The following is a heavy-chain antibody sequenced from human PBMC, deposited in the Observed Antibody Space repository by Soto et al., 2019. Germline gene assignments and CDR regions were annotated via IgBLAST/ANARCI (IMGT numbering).Heavy chain of an antibody. D-gene: IGHD3-3*01. CDR3: ARADYDFWSGYYVDY. CDR2: IYYSGST. Sequence: SETLSLTCTVSGGPISSSSYYWGWIRQPPGKGLEWIGSIYYSGSTYYNPSLKSRVTISVDTSKNQFSLKLSSVTAADTAVYYCARADYDFWSGYYVDYWGQGTLVTVSS. V-gene: IGHV4-39*01. CDR1: GGPISSSSYY. J-gene: IGHJ4*02.